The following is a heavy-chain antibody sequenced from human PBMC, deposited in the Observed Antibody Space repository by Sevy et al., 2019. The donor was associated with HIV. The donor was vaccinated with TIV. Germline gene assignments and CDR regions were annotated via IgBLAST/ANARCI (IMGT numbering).Heavy chain of an antibody. J-gene: IGHJ6*03. V-gene: IGHV3-11*01. CDR1: GFSFRDFS. D-gene: IGHD5-18*01. CDR2: LSSSGTTK. Sequence: GGSLRLSCAASGFSFRDFSMTWIRQTPGKGLEWVSFLSSSGTTKYYADSVEGRFTISRDIARNSVYLQMNSLRVDDAAIYYCARDSSGEEIGYRYYYMDVWGKGTTVTVSS. CDR3: ARDSSGEEIGYRYYYMDV.